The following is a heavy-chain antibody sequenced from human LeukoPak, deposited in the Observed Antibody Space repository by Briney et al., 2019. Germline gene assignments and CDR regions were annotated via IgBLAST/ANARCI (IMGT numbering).Heavy chain of an antibody. Sequence: PGGSLRLSCAASGFTFDDYGMSWVRQAPGKGLEWVSGINWNGGSTGYADSVKGRFTISRDNAKSSLYLQMNSLRAEDTAVYYCARDPVAAAGSYYYMDVWGKGTTVTISS. D-gene: IGHD6-13*01. J-gene: IGHJ6*03. CDR1: GFTFDDYG. CDR3: ARDPVAAAGSYYYMDV. CDR2: INWNGGST. V-gene: IGHV3-20*04.